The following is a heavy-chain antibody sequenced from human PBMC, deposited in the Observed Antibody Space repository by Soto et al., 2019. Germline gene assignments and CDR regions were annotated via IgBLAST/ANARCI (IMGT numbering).Heavy chain of an antibody. CDR2: INPSGGST. CDR1: GYTFTSYY. V-gene: IGHV1-46*03. D-gene: IGHD2-21*01. CDR3: ARFVAATGHDY. Sequence: ASVKVSCKASGYTFTSYYMHWVRQAPGQGLEWMGLINPSGGSTTYAQKFQGRVTLTRDTSTSTVYMELSSLRSEDTAVYFCARFVAATGHDYWGQGPRVTVSS. J-gene: IGHJ4*02.